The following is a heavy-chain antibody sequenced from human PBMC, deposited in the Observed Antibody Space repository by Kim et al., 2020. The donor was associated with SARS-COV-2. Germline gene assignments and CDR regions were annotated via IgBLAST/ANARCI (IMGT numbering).Heavy chain of an antibody. V-gene: IGHV3-30*18. CDR2: LSPDGTHA. CDR3: AKDLINNWAFDY. CDR1: GFTFSTHV. Sequence: GGSLRLSCLASGFTFSTHVMSWVRQAPGKGLEWVASLSPDGTHAYYADSVKGRFTISRDNSKNTLFLQMNSLSAEDTAVYYCAKDLINNWAFDYWGQGTLVTVSS. D-gene: IGHD3-16*01. J-gene: IGHJ4*02.